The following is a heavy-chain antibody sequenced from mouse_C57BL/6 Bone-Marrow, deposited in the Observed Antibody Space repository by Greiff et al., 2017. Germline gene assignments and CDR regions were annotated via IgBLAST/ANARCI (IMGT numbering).Heavy chain of an antibody. V-gene: IGHV1-15*01. Sequence: QVQLQQSGAELVRPGASVTLSCKASGYTFTDYEMHWVKQTPVNGLEWIGAIDPETGGTAYNQRFKGKAILTADKSSSTAYMELRSLTSEDSAVYYCTRWDTTVVDSFDYGGQGTTLTVSS. CDR1: GYTFTDYE. CDR2: IDPETGGT. J-gene: IGHJ2*01. CDR3: TRWDTTVVDSFDY. D-gene: IGHD1-1*01.